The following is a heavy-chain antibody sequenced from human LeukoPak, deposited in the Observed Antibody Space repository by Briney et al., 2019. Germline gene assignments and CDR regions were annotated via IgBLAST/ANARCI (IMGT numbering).Heavy chain of an antibody. J-gene: IGHJ4*02. CDR1: GGSISSGGYS. CDR2: IYYSGST. Sequence: PSETLSLTCAVSGGSISSGGYSWSWIRQPPGKGLEWIGSIYYSGSTYYNPSLKSRVTISVDTSKNQFSLKLSSVTAADTAVYYCARDDLSSGWYVLNWGQGTLVTVSS. CDR3: ARDDLSSGWYVLN. D-gene: IGHD6-19*01. V-gene: IGHV4-39*07.